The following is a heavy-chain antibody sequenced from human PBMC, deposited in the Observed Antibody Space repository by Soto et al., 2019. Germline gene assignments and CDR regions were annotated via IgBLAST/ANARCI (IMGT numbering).Heavy chain of an antibody. CDR2: IYYSGST. CDR1: GGSISSSAYY. V-gene: IGHV4-31*03. CDR3: AIVRYSPYDAFDV. J-gene: IGHJ3*01. Sequence: QVQLQESGPGLVKASQTLSLTCNVSGGSISSSAYYWSWIRQHPGKGLEWIGYIYYSGSTYYNPSLQSRVTLSVDTFTNQCSLKLSSVTAADTVVYYCAIVRYSPYDAFDVWCQGTMLTVSS. D-gene: IGHD5-12*01.